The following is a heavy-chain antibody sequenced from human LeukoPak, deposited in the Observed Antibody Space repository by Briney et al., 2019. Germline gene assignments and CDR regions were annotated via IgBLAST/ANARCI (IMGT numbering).Heavy chain of an antibody. CDR2: IIPIFGTA. Sequence: SVKLTCNAAGAAFSIYANSWVRHAPGQGLEWMGGIIPIFGTANYAQKFQGRVTITTDESTSTAYMELSSLRSEDTAVYYCARDRSGSYFDYWGQGTLVTVSS. J-gene: IGHJ4*02. D-gene: IGHD1-26*01. CDR1: GAAFSIYA. CDR3: ARDRSGSYFDY. V-gene: IGHV1-69*05.